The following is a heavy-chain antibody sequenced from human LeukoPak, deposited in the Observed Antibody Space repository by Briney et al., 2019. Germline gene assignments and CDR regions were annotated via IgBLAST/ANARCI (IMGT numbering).Heavy chain of an antibody. V-gene: IGHV1-2*06. J-gene: IGHJ4*02. CDR2: INPNSGGT. CDR1: GYTFTDYY. D-gene: IGHD3-16*01. Sequence: ASVKVSCKASGYTFTDYYMHWVRQAPGQGLEWMGRINPNSGGTNYAQKFQGRVTMTRDTSISTAYMELSRMRSDDTAGYYCAEEGPGGGGEWTFDYWGQGTLGNGS. CDR3: AEEGPGGGGEWTFDY.